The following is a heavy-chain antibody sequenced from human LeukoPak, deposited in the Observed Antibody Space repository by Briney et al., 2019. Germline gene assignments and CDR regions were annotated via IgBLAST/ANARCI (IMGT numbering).Heavy chain of an antibody. D-gene: IGHD6-19*01. CDR3: ARDGMSGWTY. J-gene: IGHJ4*02. CDR2: ISSSSSYI. Sequence: GGSLRLSWAASGFTFSSYSMNWVRQAPGKGLEWVSSISSSSSYIYYADSVKGRFTISRDNAKNSLYLQMNSLRAEDTAVYYCARDGMSGWTYWGQGTLVTVSS. V-gene: IGHV3-21*01. CDR1: GFTFSSYS.